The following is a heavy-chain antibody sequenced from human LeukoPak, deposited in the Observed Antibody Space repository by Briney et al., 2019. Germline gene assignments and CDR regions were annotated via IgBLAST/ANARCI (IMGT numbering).Heavy chain of an antibody. CDR3: ARDGIQLWLDY. CDR2: ISGSGGST. CDR1: GFTFSSYA. J-gene: IGHJ4*02. D-gene: IGHD5-18*01. V-gene: IGHV3-23*01. Sequence: GGSLRLSCAASGFTFSSYATSWVRQAPGKGLEWVSAISGSGGSTYYADSAKGRFTISRDNAENSLYLQMNSLRAEDTAVYYCARDGIQLWLDYWGQGTLVTVSS.